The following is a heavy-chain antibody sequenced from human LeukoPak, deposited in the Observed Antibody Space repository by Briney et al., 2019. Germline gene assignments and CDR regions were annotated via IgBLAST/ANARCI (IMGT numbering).Heavy chain of an antibody. CDR1: GFTFSSYA. CDR2: ISGSGGST. Sequence: GGSLRISCAASGFTFSSYAMSWVRQAPGKGLEWVSAISGSGGSTYYADSVKGRFTISRDNSKNTLYLQMNSLRAEDTAVYYCAKEGASITIFGVVRFFDYWGQGTLVTVSS. D-gene: IGHD3-3*01. CDR3: AKEGASITIFGVVRFFDY. V-gene: IGHV3-23*01. J-gene: IGHJ4*02.